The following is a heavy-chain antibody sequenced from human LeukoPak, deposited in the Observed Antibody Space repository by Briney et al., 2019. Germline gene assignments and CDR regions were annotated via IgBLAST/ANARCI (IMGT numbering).Heavy chain of an antibody. CDR3: ARPLWASNWFDP. CDR2: MNPNSGNT. D-gene: IGHD3-16*01. CDR1: GYTFTSYD. Sequence: ASVKVSCKASGYTFTSYDINWVRQATGQGLEWMGWMNPNSGNTGYAQKFQGRVTITRNTSISTAYMELSSLKASDTAMYYCARPLWASNWFDPWGQGTLVTVSS. V-gene: IGHV1-8*03. J-gene: IGHJ5*02.